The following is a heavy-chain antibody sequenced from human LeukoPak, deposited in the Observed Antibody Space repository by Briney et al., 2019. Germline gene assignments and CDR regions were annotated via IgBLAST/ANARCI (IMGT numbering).Heavy chain of an antibody. D-gene: IGHD1-14*01. CDR3: AKESPYTSPRNYYFDN. CDR2: ISGRADRT. V-gene: IGHV3-23*01. CDR1: GFTVSSNY. Sequence: PGGSLRLSCAASGFTVSSNYMSWVCQAPGKGLEWVSAISGRADRTYYADSVKGRFTISRDNSKNTLNLLMNNLRAEDTAVYYCAKESPYTSPRNYYFDNWGQGTLVTVSS. J-gene: IGHJ4*02.